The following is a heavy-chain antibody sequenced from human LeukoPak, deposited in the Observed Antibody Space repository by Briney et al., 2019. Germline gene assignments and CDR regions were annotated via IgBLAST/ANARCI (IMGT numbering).Heavy chain of an antibody. Sequence: PGGSLRLSCAASGFTFSNYWMHWVRHVPGRGLVWVSRIYSDGSVTSYADSVKGRFTISRDNAKNTLYLQMNSLRAEDTALYYCATGDGDFGDPFDYWGQGTLVTVSS. CDR3: ATGDGDFGDPFDY. V-gene: IGHV3-74*01. CDR2: IYSDGSVT. CDR1: GFTFSNYW. J-gene: IGHJ4*02. D-gene: IGHD4-17*01.